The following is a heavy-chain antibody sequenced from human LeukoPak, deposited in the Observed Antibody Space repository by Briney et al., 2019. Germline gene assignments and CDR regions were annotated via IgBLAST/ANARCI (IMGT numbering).Heavy chain of an antibody. D-gene: IGHD6-13*01. CDR1: GGSISSGGYY. J-gene: IGHJ3*02. V-gene: IGHV4-30-2*01. CDR2: IYHSGST. Sequence: PSQTLSLTCTVSGGSISSGGYYWSWIRQPPGKGLEWIGYIYHSGSTYYNPSLKSRVTISVDTSKNQFSLKLSSVTAADTAVYYCARSSSWYGGSAFDIRGQGTMVTVSS. CDR3: ARSSSWYGGSAFDI.